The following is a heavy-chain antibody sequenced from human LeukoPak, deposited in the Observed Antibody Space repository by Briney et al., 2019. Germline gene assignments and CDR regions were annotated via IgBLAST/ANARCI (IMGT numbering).Heavy chain of an antibody. CDR1: GYSVSSGYY. V-gene: IGHV4-38-2*02. D-gene: IGHD3-22*01. CDR3: ATSVYYDSSGLDY. CDR2: VYHSGST. J-gene: IGHJ4*02. Sequence: KASETLSLTCTVSGYSVSSGYYWGWIRQPPGKGLEWIGSVYHSGSTYYNPSLKSRVTISLDTSKNQFSLKLSSVTAADTAVYYCATSVYYDSSGLDYWGPGTLVTVSS.